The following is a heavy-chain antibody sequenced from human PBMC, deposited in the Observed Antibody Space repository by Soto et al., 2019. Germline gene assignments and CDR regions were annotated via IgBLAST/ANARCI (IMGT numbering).Heavy chain of an antibody. V-gene: IGHV1-69*01. D-gene: IGHD3-22*01. J-gene: IGHJ6*02. CDR1: GGTFSSYA. Sequence: QVQLVQSGAEVKKPGSSVKVSCKASGGTFSSYAISWVRQAPGQGLEWMGGIIPIFGTANHAQKCQGRVTITAHQSPVPAYMELSSLRSEETAVYYGARGANHYDSSGYYPSRFFYYYYGMDVWGQGTTVTASS. CDR3: ARGANHYDSSGYYPSRFFYYYYGMDV. CDR2: IIPIFGTA.